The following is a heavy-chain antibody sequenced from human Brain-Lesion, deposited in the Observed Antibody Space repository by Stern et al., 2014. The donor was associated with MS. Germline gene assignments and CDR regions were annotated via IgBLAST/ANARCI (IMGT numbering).Heavy chain of an antibody. CDR1: GNTFTNRY. CDR3: AEGGSYGFVY. CDR2: ITPFTGNT. J-gene: IGHJ4*02. D-gene: IGHD4-17*01. V-gene: IGHV1-45*02. Sequence: QMQLVQSGAEVKKTGSSVKVSCQASGNTFTNRYLHWVRQAPGQALEWMGWITPFTGNTNYAQNFQDRVTITMDRSMSTAYMDLSSLRSDDTAIYFCAEGGSYGFVYWGQGTLVNVSS.